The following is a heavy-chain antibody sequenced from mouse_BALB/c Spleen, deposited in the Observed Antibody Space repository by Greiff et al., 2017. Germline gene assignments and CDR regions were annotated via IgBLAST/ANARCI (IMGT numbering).Heavy chain of an antibody. CDR3: ARKRTPYAMDY. CDR2: INPSTGYT. Sequence: VQLQQSGAELAKPGASVKMSCKASGYTFTSYWMHWVKQRPGQGLEWIGYINPSTGYTEYNQKFKDKATLTADKSSSTAYMQLSSLTSEDSAVYYCARKRTPYAMDYWGQGTSVTVSS. V-gene: IGHV1-7*01. CDR1: GYTFTSYW. J-gene: IGHJ4*01.